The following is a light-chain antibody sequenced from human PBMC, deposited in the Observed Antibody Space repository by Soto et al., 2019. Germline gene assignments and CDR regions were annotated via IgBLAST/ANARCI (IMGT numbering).Light chain of an antibody. CDR1: SSNIGNND. CDR3: AAWDDSLNGVV. J-gene: IGLJ3*02. V-gene: IGLV1-36*01. Sequence: QSVLTQPPSVSEAPRQRVTISCSGSSSNIGNNDVNWYQQLPGKAPKLLIFYDDLLPSGVSDRFSGSKSGTSASLATRGLQSEDEADYYCAAWDDSLNGVVFGGGTKLTVL. CDR2: YDD.